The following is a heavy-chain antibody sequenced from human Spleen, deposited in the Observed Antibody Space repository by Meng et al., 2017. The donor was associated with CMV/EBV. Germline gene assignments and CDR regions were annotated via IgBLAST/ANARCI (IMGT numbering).Heavy chain of an antibody. CDR1: GFSFTDYP. Sequence: GGSLRLSCAASGFSFTDYPMHWVRQAPGKGLEWVSSINWKGNSVDYADSVKGRFSISRDNAKNSLYLQMNRLRVEDTAVYCCARDFDYWGQGTLVTVSS. CDR2: INWKGNSV. J-gene: IGHJ4*02. V-gene: IGHV3-9*01. CDR3: ARDFDY.